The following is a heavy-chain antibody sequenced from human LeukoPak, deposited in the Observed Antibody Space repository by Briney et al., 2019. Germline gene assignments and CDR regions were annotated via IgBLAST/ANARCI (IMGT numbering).Heavy chain of an antibody. V-gene: IGHV4-59*01. J-gene: IGHJ4*02. D-gene: IGHD4-23*01. CDR1: GGSISPYY. Sequence: SETLSLTCTVPGGSISPYYWSWVRQPPGKGLEWIGFIYYTGSTNYSPSLKSRVTISVDTSKNQFSLKLNSVTAADTAVYYCASGYSLLWFDYWGQGTLVTVSS. CDR2: IYYTGST. CDR3: ASGYSLLWFDY.